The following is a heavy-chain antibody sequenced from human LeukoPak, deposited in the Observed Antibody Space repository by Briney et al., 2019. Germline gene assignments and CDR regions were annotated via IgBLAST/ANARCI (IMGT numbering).Heavy chain of an antibody. CDR1: GGSISSGGYY. Sequence: SQTLSLTCTVSGGSISSGGYYWSWIRQHPGKGLEWIGYIYYSGSTYYNPTLKSRVTISVDTSKNQFSLKLSSVTAADTAVYYCARDHHDSRAFDIWGQGTMVTVSS. J-gene: IGHJ3*02. CDR3: ARDHHDSRAFDI. V-gene: IGHV4-31*03. D-gene: IGHD3-16*01. CDR2: IYYSGST.